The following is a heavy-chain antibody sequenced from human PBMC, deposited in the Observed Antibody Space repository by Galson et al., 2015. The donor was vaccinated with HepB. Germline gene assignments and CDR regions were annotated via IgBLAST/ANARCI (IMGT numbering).Heavy chain of an antibody. V-gene: IGHV3-23*01. Sequence: SLRLSCAASGFTFSSLGMTWVRQAPGKGLECVSAIGVYPGNTDYADSVRGRFTISRDNSKNMLYLQMNNLRAEDTAVYYCAKGTTNIDYWGQGTLVTVS. CDR1: GFTFSSLG. J-gene: IGHJ4*02. D-gene: IGHD1-1*01. CDR3: AKGTTNIDY. CDR2: IGVYPGNT.